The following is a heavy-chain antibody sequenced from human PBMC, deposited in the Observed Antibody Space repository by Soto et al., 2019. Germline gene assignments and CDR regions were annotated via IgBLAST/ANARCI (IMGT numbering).Heavy chain of an antibody. Sequence: SETLSLTCTVSGGSISSYYWSWIRQPAGKGLEWIGRIYTSVSTNYNPSLKSRVTMSVDTSKNQFSLKLSSVTAADTAVYYCARYYSSSWWPGPNNWFDPWGQGTLVTVSS. D-gene: IGHD6-13*01. CDR2: IYTSVST. CDR1: GGSISSYY. CDR3: ARYYSSSWWPGPNNWFDP. V-gene: IGHV4-4*07. J-gene: IGHJ5*02.